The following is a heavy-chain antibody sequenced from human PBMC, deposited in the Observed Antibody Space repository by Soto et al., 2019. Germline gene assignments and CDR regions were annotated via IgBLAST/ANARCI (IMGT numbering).Heavy chain of an antibody. J-gene: IGHJ6*02. CDR1: GFTFSSYG. CDR3: ARDFGRVRDTGYSYGSYYYYYGMDV. CDR2: IWYDGSNK. Sequence: GGSLRLSCAASGFTFSSYGMHWVRQAPGKGLEWVAVIWYDGSNKYYADSVKGRFTISRDNSKNTLYLQMNSLRAEDTAVYYCARDFGRVRDTGYSYGSYYYYYGMDVWGQGTTVTVSS. D-gene: IGHD5-18*01. V-gene: IGHV3-33*01.